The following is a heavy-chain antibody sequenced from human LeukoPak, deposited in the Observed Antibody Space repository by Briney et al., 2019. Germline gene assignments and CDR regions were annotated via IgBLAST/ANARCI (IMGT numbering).Heavy chain of an antibody. CDR1: GGSFSGYY. CDR3: ARLGPGHNYDSSGYRRYNWFDP. Sequence: SETLSLTCAVYGGSFSGYYWSWIRQPPGKGLEWIGEINHSGSTNYNPSLKSRVTISVDTSKNQFSLKLSSVTAADTAVYYCARLGPGHNYDSSGYRRYNWFDPWGQGTLVTVSS. CDR2: INHSGST. D-gene: IGHD3-22*01. V-gene: IGHV4-34*01. J-gene: IGHJ5*02.